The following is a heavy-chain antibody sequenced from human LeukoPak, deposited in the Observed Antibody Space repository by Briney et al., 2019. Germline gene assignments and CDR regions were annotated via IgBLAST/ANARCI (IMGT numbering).Heavy chain of an antibody. CDR3: ARVRAVATIRDYYYYYYMDV. CDR2: IIPIFGTA. CDR1: GGTFSSYA. J-gene: IGHJ6*03. D-gene: IGHD5-12*01. V-gene: IGHV1-69*06. Sequence: SVKVSCKASGGTFSSYAISWVRQAPGQGLEWMGGIIPIFGTANYAQKFQGRVTITADKSTSTAYMELSSLRSEGTAVYYCARVRAVATIRDYYYYYYMDVWGKGTTVTVSS.